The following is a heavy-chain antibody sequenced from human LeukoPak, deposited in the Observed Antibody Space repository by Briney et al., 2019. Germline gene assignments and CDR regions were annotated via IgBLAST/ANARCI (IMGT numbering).Heavy chain of an antibody. CDR2: IRSKANSYAT. CDR1: GFTFSGSA. CDR3: TRLAGDEYFDISRGPD. D-gene: IGHD3-9*01. Sequence: GGSLKLSCAASGFTFSGSAMHWVRQASGKGLEWVGRIRSKANSYATAYAASVKGRFTISRDDSKNTAYLQMNSLKTEDTAVYYCTRLAGDEYFDISRGPDWGQGTLVTVSS. J-gene: IGHJ4*02. V-gene: IGHV3-73*01.